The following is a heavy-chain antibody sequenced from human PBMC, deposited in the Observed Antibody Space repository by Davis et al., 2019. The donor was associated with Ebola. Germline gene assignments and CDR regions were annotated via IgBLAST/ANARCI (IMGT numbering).Heavy chain of an antibody. CDR1: GGSISSYY. Sequence: PSETLSLTCTVSGGSISSYYWSWIRQPPGKGLEWVSAISGSGGSTYYADSVKGRFTISRDNSKNTLYLQMNSLRAEDTAVYYCARKTYFDYWGQGTLVTVSS. CDR3: ARKTYFDY. J-gene: IGHJ4*02. V-gene: IGHV3-23*01. CDR2: ISGSGGST.